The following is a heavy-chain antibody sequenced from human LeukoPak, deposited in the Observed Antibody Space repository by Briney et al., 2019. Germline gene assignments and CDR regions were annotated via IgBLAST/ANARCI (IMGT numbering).Heavy chain of an antibody. D-gene: IGHD1-26*01. V-gene: IGHV4-34*01. J-gene: IGHJ4*02. CDR3: ASGVVGATVGYYFDY. CDR2: INHSGST. CDR1: GGSFSGYY. Sequence: SETLSLTCAVYGGSFSGYYWSWIRQPPGKGLEWIGEINHSGSTNYNPSLKSRVTISVDTSKNQFSLKLSSVTAADTAVYYCASGVVGATVGYYFDYWGQGTLVTVSS.